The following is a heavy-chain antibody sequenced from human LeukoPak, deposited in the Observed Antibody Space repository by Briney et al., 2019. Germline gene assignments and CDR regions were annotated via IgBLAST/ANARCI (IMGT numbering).Heavy chain of an antibody. D-gene: IGHD5-18*01. J-gene: IGHJ4*02. CDR1: GGSISSSSYY. Sequence: SETLSLTCTVSGGSISSSSYYWGWIRQPPGKGLEWIGSIYYSGSTYYNPSLKSRVTISVDTSKNQFSLKLSSVTAADTAVYYCARGDTAMVALGYWGQGTLVTVSS. CDR2: IYYSGST. CDR3: ARGDTAMVALGY. V-gene: IGHV4-39*07.